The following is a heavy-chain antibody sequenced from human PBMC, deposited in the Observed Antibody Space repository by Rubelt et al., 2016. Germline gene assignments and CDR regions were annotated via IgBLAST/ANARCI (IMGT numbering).Heavy chain of an antibody. D-gene: IGHD4-17*01. Sequence: QVQLQESGPGLVKPSETLSLTCTVSGYSISSGYYWGWIRQPPGKGLEWIGYIYYSGSTYYNPSLKSRVTISVDTSKNQFSLKLSSVTAADTAVYYCASLRYPYGMDVWGQGTTVTVSS. V-gene: IGHV4-38-2*02. CDR1: GYSISSGYY. CDR3: ASLRYPYGMDV. CDR2: IYYSGST. J-gene: IGHJ6*02.